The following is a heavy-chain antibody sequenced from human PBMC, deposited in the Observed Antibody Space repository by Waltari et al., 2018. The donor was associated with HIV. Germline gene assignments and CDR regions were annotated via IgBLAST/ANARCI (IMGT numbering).Heavy chain of an antibody. J-gene: IGHJ6*02. D-gene: IGHD3-10*01. Sequence: QVQLVQSGTEVKKPGSSVKVSCKTSGGTFITYDISWVRQAPGKGLEWMGKSTPIVSVPTYAQKFQGRITITADKSTRTAYMELTSLRSDDTAVYYCAREGGVSFPGAMDVWGQGTTITVSS. CDR2: STPIVSVP. CDR3: AREGGVSFPGAMDV. CDR1: GGTFITYD. V-gene: IGHV1-69*04.